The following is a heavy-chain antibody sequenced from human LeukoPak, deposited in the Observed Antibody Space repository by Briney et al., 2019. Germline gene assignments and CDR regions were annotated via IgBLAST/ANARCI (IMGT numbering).Heavy chain of an antibody. D-gene: IGHD3-16*02. V-gene: IGHV3-20*04. CDR2: IHWNGGST. Sequence: PGGSLILSCAASGFTFDNYGMSWVRQAPGKGLDWVSGIHWNGGSTGYADSVKGRFTISRDNAKNSLYLQMNSLRAEDTALYYCARAIGYYYYDMDVWGQGTTVTVSS. CDR1: GFTFDNYG. CDR3: ARAIGYYYYDMDV. J-gene: IGHJ6*02.